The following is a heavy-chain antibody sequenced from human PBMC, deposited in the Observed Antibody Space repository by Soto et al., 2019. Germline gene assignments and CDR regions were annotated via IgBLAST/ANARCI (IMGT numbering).Heavy chain of an antibody. CDR3: ARVPTIAAAGRDYYYGMDV. CDR1: GFTFSSYS. Sequence: GSLRLSCAASGFTFSSYSMNWVRQAPGKGLEWVSSISSSSSYIYYADSVKGRFTISRDNAKNSLYLQMNSLRAEDTAVYYCARVPTIAAAGRDYYYGMDVWGQGTTVTVSS. J-gene: IGHJ6*02. D-gene: IGHD6-13*01. V-gene: IGHV3-21*01. CDR2: ISSSSSYI.